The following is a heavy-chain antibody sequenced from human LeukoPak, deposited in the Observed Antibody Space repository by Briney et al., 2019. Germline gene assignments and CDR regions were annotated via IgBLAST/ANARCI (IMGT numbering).Heavy chain of an antibody. CDR3: ARVMGYYYYMDV. Sequence: SETLSLTCTVSGGSISSSDYYWAWIRQPPGKGLEWIGNIYHSGSTYYNPSLNSRVTISVDTSKNQFSLRLSSVTAADTAVFYCARVMGYYYYMDVWGTGTTVTVSS. CDR1: GGSISSSDYY. D-gene: IGHD1-26*01. J-gene: IGHJ6*03. V-gene: IGHV4-39*07. CDR2: IYHSGST.